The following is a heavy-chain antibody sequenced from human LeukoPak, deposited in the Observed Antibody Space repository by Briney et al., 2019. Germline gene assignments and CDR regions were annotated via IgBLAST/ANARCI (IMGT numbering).Heavy chain of an antibody. CDR2: INHSGST. D-gene: IGHD6-13*01. J-gene: IGHJ4*02. CDR3: ARGPSAPTTPIAAAGRRGSGDY. Sequence: TTSETLSLTCAVYGRSFSGYYWSWIRQPPGKGLEWIGEINHSGSTNYNPSLKSRVTISVDTSKNQFSLKLSSVTAADTAVYYCARGPSAPTTPIAAAGRRGSGDYWGQGTLVTVSS. CDR1: GRSFSGYY. V-gene: IGHV4-34*01.